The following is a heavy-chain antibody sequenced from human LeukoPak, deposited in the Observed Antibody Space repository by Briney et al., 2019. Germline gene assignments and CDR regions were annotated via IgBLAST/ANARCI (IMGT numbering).Heavy chain of an antibody. CDR1: GGSFSGYY. V-gene: IGHV4-34*01. D-gene: IGHD2-15*01. CDR2: INHSGST. CDR3: ARGRGYCSGGSCYPFQH. J-gene: IGHJ1*01. Sequence: SETLSLTCAVYGGSFSGYYWSWIRQPPGKGLEWIGEINHSGSTNYNPSLKSRVTISIDTSKNQFSLKLSSVTAADTAVYYCARGRGYCSGGSCYPFQHWGQGTLVTVSS.